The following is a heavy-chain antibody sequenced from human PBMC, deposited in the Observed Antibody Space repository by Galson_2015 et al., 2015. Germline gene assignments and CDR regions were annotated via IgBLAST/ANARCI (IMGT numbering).Heavy chain of an antibody. CDR2: INPSGGSH. CDR1: GYTFTSYY. D-gene: IGHD2-15*01. Sequence: SVKVSCKASGYTFTSYYMHWVRQAPGQGLEWMGIINPSGGSHRKEPEVQGRVTMTRDTSTSTVYMELSSLRSEDTAVYYCARDGLYCSGGSCYSRYYYYGMDVWGQGTTVTVSS. J-gene: IGHJ6*02. V-gene: IGHV1-46*01. CDR3: ARDGLYCSGGSCYSRYYYYGMDV.